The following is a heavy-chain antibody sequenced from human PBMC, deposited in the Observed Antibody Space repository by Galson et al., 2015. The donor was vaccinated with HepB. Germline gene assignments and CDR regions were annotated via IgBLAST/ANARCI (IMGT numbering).Heavy chain of an antibody. CDR1: GFTFSSYG. CDR2: IWYDGSNK. D-gene: IGHD3-3*01. J-gene: IGHJ4*02. Sequence: SLRLSCAASGFTFSSYGMHWVRQAPGKGLEWVAVIWYDGSNKYYADSVKGRFTISRDNSKNTLYLQMNSLRAEDTAVYYCARDFRPHDFWSGGPFDYWGQGTLVTVSS. CDR3: ARDFRPHDFWSGGPFDY. V-gene: IGHV3-33*01.